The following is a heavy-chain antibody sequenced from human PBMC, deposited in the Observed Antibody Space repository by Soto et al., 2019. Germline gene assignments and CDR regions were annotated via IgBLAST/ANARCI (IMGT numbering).Heavy chain of an antibody. V-gene: IGHV4-30-4*01. J-gene: IGHJ4*02. D-gene: IGHD3-10*02. CDR1: GGSISSGDYY. CDR2: VYYSGST. CDR3: ARESSAYGAMFFDY. Sequence: QVQLQESGPGLVKPSQTLSLTCTVSGGSISSGDYYWSWIRQPPGKGLEWIGYVYYSGSTYYNPSLKSRVNLLLDTSKNQFSLKLSSVTAADTSVYYCARESSAYGAMFFDYWGQEPLLTVSS.